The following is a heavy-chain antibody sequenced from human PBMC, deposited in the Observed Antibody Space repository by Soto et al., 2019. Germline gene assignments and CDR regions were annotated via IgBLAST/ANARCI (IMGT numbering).Heavy chain of an antibody. J-gene: IGHJ2*01. V-gene: IGHV3-23*01. CDR2: ISGSGDIT. CDR1: GFTFSSYA. CDR3: AKRTVGWYFDL. D-gene: IGHD4-17*01. Sequence: EVQLLESGGGLVQPGGSLRLSCAASGFTFSSYAMSWVRQAPGKGLEWVSAISGSGDITYYADSVKGRFTISRDNSKNTPYLQMNSLRAEDTAVYYCAKRTVGWYFDLWGRGTLVTVSS.